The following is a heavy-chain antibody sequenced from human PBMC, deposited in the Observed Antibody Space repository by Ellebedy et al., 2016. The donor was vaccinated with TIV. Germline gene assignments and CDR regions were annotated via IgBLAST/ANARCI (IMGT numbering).Heavy chain of an antibody. V-gene: IGHV3-23*01. CDR1: GFTFNSYA. D-gene: IGHD3-10*01. Sequence: GESLKISCVASGFTFNSYAMSWVRQAPGKGLGWVSSLSASGGSTYYADSVKGRFTISRDHSKNTLYLQMNSLRAEDTAVYYCAKRVTMVREVITYYHYTMDVWGQGTTVTVSS. CDR3: AKRVTMVREVITYYHYTMDV. CDR2: LSASGGST. J-gene: IGHJ6*02.